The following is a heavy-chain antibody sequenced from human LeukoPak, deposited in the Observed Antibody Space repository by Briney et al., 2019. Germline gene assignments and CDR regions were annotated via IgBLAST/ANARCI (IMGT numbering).Heavy chain of an antibody. J-gene: IGHJ5*02. CDR3: ARGKTWFAP. D-gene: IGHD4-23*01. CDR1: GGSVSSGSHY. Sequence: SETLSLTCTVSGGSVSSGSHYWSWIRQPPGKGLEWIGYIYYTGSTNYNPSLKSRVTISIDTSKNQFFLNLRSVTATDTAVYYCARGKTWFAPWGQGTLVTVSS. CDR2: IYYTGST. V-gene: IGHV4-61*01.